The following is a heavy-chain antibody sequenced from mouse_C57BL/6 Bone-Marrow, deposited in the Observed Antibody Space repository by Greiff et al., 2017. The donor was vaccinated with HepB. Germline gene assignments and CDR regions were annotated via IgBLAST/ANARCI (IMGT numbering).Heavy chain of an antibody. V-gene: IGHV1-50*01. J-gene: IGHJ2*01. Sequence: QVQLQQPGAELVKPGASVKLSCKASGYTFTSYWMQWVKQRPGQGLEWIGEIDPSDSYPNYNQKFKGKATLTVDTSSSTAYMQLSSLTSEDSAVYYCARYPPDYYGSSYGYWGQGTTLTVSS. CDR3: ARYPPDYYGSSYGY. CDR2: IDPSDSYP. CDR1: GYTFTSYW. D-gene: IGHD1-1*01.